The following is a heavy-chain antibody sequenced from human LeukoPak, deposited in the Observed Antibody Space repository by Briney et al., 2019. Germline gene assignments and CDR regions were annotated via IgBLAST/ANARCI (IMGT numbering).Heavy chain of an antibody. Sequence: GGSLRLSCAASGFTFSGYWMHRVRQAPGKGLVWVSRINTDGSSISYADSVKGRFTISRDNAKNTLYLQMNSLRAEDTAVYYCAAVGATETHFDYWGQGTLVTVSS. D-gene: IGHD1-26*01. CDR1: GFTFSGYW. V-gene: IGHV3-74*01. CDR2: INTDGSSI. J-gene: IGHJ4*02. CDR3: AAVGATETHFDY.